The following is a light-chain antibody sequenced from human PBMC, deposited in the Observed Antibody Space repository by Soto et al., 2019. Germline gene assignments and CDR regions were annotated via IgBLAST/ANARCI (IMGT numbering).Light chain of an antibody. V-gene: IGKV3-15*01. CDR1: QSVSSN. Sequence: EIVMTQSPATLSVSPGERATLSCRASQSVSSNLAWYQQKPGQAPRLLIYGASTRATGIPARFSGSGSGTDFTLTISRLQSEDFAVYYLQQYNNWPPWTFGQGTKVEIK. CDR3: QQYNNWPPWT. J-gene: IGKJ1*01. CDR2: GAS.